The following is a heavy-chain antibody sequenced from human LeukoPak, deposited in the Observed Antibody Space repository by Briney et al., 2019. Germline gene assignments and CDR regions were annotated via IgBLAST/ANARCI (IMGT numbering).Heavy chain of an antibody. J-gene: IGHJ6*03. V-gene: IGHV3-23*01. Sequence: GGSLRFSCAASGFTFSSYAMSWVRQAPGKGLEWVSAISGSGGSTYYADSVKGRFTISRDNSKNTLYLQMNSLRAEDTAVYYCAKAARRDSSSWYWVRMGYYYYMNVWGKGTTVTVSS. D-gene: IGHD6-13*01. CDR1: GFTFSSYA. CDR3: AKAARRDSSSWYWVRMGYYYYMNV. CDR2: ISGSGGST.